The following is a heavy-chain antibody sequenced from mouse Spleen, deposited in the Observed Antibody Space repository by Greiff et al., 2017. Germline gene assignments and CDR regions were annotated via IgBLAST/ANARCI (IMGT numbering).Heavy chain of an antibody. Sequence: VQLQQPGTELVKPGASVKLSCKASGYTFTSYWMHWVKQRPGQGLEWIGNINPSNGGINYNEKFKSKATLTVDKPSSTAYMQLSSLTSEDSAVYYCATTAPGDYYAMDYWGQGTSVTVSS. CDR3: ATTAPGDYYAMDY. D-gene: IGHD1-2*01. CDR1: GYTFTSYW. V-gene: IGHV1-53*01. J-gene: IGHJ4*01. CDR2: INPSNGGI.